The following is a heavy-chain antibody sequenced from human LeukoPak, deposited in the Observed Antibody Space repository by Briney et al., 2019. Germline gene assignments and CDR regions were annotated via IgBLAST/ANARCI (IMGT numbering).Heavy chain of an antibody. CDR2: IIPILGIP. CDR3: ARGEQAGLWFGDTAFHH. CDR1: GGTFSSYA. J-gene: IGHJ1*01. Sequence: SVKVSCKASGGTFSSYAISWVRQAPGQGLEWMGGIIPILGIPNYAQKFQGRVTITADESTSTANMELSSLRSEDTAVYYCARGEQAGLWFGDTAFHHWGQGTLVTVSS. V-gene: IGHV1-69*10. D-gene: IGHD3-10*01.